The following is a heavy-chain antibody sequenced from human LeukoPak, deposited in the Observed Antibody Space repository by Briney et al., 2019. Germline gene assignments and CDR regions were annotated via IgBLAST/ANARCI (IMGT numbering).Heavy chain of an antibody. J-gene: IGHJ6*03. V-gene: IGHV4-59*01. CDR1: GGSISSYY. D-gene: IGHD1-26*01. CDR3: ARTLGGSYYLYYYYYMDV. CDR2: IYYSGST. Sequence: SETLSLTCTVSGGSISSYYWSWIRQPPGKGLEWIGYIYYSGSTNYNPSLKSRVTISVDTSKNQFSLKLSSVTAADTAVYYCARTLGGSYYLYYYYYMDVWGKGTTVTVSS.